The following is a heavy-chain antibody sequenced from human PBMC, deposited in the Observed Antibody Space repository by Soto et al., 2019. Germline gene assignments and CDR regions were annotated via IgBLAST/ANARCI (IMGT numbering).Heavy chain of an antibody. Sequence: EVQLVESGGGLVKPGGSLRLSCEASGFTFSSYSMNWVRQAPGKGREWVSSISSSSSYIYYADSVKGRFTISRDNAKNSLYLQMNSLRAEDTAVYYCARDVYSSSRYFDYWGQGTLVTVSS. D-gene: IGHD6-6*01. CDR1: GFTFSSYS. J-gene: IGHJ4*02. CDR2: ISSSSSYI. CDR3: ARDVYSSSRYFDY. V-gene: IGHV3-21*01.